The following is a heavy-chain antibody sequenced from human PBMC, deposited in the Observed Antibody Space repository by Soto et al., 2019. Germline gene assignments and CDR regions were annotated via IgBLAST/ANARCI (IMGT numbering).Heavy chain of an antibody. D-gene: IGHD6-13*01. CDR2: ISGSGGST. Sequence: PGGSLRLSCAASGFTFSSYAMSWVRQAPGKGLEWVSAISGSGGSTYYADSVKGRFTISRDNSKNTLYLQMNSLRAEDTAVYYCAKDEWAGAAGIYYYYYYGMDVWGQGTTVTVSS. CDR1: GFTFSSYA. CDR3: AKDEWAGAAGIYYYYYYGMDV. V-gene: IGHV3-23*01. J-gene: IGHJ6*02.